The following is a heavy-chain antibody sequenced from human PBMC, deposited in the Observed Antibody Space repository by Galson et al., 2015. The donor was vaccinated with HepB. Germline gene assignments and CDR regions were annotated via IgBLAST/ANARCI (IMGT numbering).Heavy chain of an antibody. V-gene: IGHV3-7*03. CDR1: GFSFKTYW. D-gene: IGHD6-6*01. CDR2: INQDGNEK. CDR3: AREIQQLVLPYYDYYLDV. Sequence: SLRLSCAASGFSFKTYWMNWVHQAPGKGPEWVAKINQDGNEKTYLDSVKGRFTISRDNAKNSLYLQMHSLRADDTAVYYCAREIQQLVLPYYDYYLDVWGRGTTVTVSS. J-gene: IGHJ6*03.